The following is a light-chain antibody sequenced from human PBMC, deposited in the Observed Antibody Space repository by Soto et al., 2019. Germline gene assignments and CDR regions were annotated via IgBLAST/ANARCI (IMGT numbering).Light chain of an antibody. J-gene: IGLJ2*01. CDR3: AAWDDSLSGPV. CDR1: SSNIGTNF. CDR2: STD. Sequence: QSVLTQSPSASGTPGQRVTVSCSGSSSNIGTNFVFWYQQLPGTAPKVLIYSTDKRPSGVPDRFSGSKSGTSASLANSGLRSEDEADYYCAAWDDSLSGPVFGGGTKLTVL. V-gene: IGLV1-47*01.